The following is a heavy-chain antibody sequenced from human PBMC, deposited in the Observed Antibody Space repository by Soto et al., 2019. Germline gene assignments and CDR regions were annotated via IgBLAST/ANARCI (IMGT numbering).Heavy chain of an antibody. CDR1: GGTFSSNT. J-gene: IGHJ6*02. V-gene: IGHV1-69*02. D-gene: IGHD3-16*01. CDR2: ITPVLDMA. Sequence: QVQLVQSGAEVKKPGSSVRVSCKASGGTFSSNTLSWVRQAPGQGLEWMGRITPVLDMADYEQKFQDRLTISTHKTTTTGYMELGSLRSEDTAIYYCARAISSGGQFSAMDVWGQGTTVTVSS. CDR3: ARAISSGGQFSAMDV.